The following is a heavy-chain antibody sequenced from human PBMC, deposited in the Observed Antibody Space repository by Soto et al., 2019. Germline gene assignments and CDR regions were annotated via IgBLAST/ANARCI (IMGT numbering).Heavy chain of an antibody. CDR1: GGSISSYY. CDR2: IYYSGST. D-gene: IGHD3-9*01. J-gene: IGHJ4*02. Sequence: SETLSLTCTVSGGSISSYYWSWIRQPPGKGLEWIGYIYYSGSTNYNPSLKSRVTISVDTSKNQFSLKLSSVTAADTAVYYCARVELRYFDWLLYQYYFDYWGQGTLVTVSS. V-gene: IGHV4-59*12. CDR3: ARVELRYFDWLLYQYYFDY.